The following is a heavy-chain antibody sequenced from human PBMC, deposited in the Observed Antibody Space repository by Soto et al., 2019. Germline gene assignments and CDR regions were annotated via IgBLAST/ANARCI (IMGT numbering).Heavy chain of an antibody. Sequence: GGSLRLSCAASGFTFSSYAMSWVRQAPGKGLEWVSAISGSGGSTYYADSVKGRFTISRDNSKNTLYLQMNSLRAEDMAVYYCAKFQYYYDSSGNNAFDIWGQGTMVTVSS. J-gene: IGHJ3*02. V-gene: IGHV3-23*01. CDR3: AKFQYYYDSSGNNAFDI. CDR2: ISGSGGST. D-gene: IGHD3-22*01. CDR1: GFTFSSYA.